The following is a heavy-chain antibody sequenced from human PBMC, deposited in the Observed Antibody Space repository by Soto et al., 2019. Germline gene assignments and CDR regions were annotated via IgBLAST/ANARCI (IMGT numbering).Heavy chain of an antibody. J-gene: IGHJ6*01. CDR1: GGSFSGYG. V-gene: IGHV1-69*13. D-gene: IGHD3-16*01. CDR3: VTKSMIEILISFLDT. Sequence: SSVKVSCKASGGSFSGYGVSWVRQAPGQGLEWIGGFIPIFGSKDFAQKFQDRVKFTADESLRTAYMELSSLRPEDTAIYYCVTKSMIEILISFLDTWGPGAPVPAS. CDR2: FIPIFGSK.